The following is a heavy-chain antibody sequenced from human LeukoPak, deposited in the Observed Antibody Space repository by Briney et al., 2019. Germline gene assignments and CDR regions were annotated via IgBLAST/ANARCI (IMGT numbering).Heavy chain of an antibody. CDR2: ISGSGSNT. V-gene: IGHV3-23*01. J-gene: IGHJ4*02. D-gene: IGHD5-12*01. Sequence: GGSLGLSCAASGFTFSSYAMCWVRPAPGKGLEWVSAISGSGSNTYYADSVKGRFTISRDNSKNTLYLQMNSLRAEDTAVYYCAKGDIVATIISSSWYTFDYWGQGTLVTVSS. CDR3: AKGDIVATIISSSWYTFDY. CDR1: GFTFSSYA.